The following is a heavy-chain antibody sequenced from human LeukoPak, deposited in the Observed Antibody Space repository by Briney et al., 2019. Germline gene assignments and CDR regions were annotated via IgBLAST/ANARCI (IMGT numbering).Heavy chain of an antibody. CDR2: IYYSGST. J-gene: IGHJ3*02. CDR3: ARGFVGHNAFDI. Sequence: PSETLSLTCTVSGDSISSRDYYWSWIRQPPGKGLEWIGYIYYSGSTSYNPSLKSRVTISVDTSKNQFSLRLSSVTAADTAVYYCARGFVGHNAFDIWGQGTMVTVSS. V-gene: IGHV4-30-4*08. CDR1: GDSISSRDYY. D-gene: IGHD3-3*01.